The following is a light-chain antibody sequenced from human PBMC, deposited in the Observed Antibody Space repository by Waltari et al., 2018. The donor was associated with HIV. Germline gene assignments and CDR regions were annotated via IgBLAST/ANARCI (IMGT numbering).Light chain of an antibody. Sequence: QLVLTQSPSASASLGASVKLTCTLSSGHSAYAIAWHQQQPEKGPRYLMKLNSDGSHSKGDGIPDRFSGSSSGTERYLTISSLQSEYGADYYCQTWGNGFVIFGGGTKLSVL. CDR1: SGHSAYA. V-gene: IGLV4-69*02. CDR3: QTWGNGFVI. J-gene: IGLJ2*01. CDR2: LNSDGSH.